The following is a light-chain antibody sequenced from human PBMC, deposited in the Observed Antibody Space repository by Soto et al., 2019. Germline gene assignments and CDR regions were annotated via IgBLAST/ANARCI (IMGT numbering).Light chain of an antibody. J-gene: IGKJ2*01. CDR3: QQYSISYT. CDR2: DVS. CDR1: QSVSRGQ. Sequence: EIELPQSPCPLSLSPGERATVSCRASQSVSRGQLAWYQQKTGQAPRLLIYDVSSMAPGIPHRFSGSGSGTDSTITISRLETEVFAVYYCQQYSISYTFGQGTKLDIK. V-gene: IGKV3-20*01.